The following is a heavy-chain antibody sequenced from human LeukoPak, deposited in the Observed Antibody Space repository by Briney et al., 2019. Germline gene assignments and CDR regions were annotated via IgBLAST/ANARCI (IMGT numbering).Heavy chain of an antibody. Sequence: GGSLRLSCAASGSTFSSYAMHWVRQAPGKGLEWVAVISYDGSNKYYADSVKGRFTISRDNSKNTLYLQMNSLRAEDTAVYYCAVVNSGYVDYWGQGTLVTVSS. V-gene: IGHV3-30*04. J-gene: IGHJ4*02. D-gene: IGHD1-26*01. CDR2: ISYDGSNK. CDR1: GSTFSSYA. CDR3: AVVNSGYVDY.